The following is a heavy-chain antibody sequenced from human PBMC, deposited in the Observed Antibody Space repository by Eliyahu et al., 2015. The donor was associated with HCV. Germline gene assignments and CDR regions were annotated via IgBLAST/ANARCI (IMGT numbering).Heavy chain of an antibody. V-gene: IGHV3-23*01. D-gene: IGHD6-13*01. CDR1: GFTFSSXA. CDR2: ISGSGGST. CDR3: ATTLAAAGRNDYYYYGMDV. J-gene: IGHJ6*02. Sequence: EVQLLESGGGLVQPGGSLRLSCAASGFTFSSXAMSWVRQAXGKGLEWVSAISGSGGSTYYADSVKGRFTISRDNSKNTLYLQMNSLRAEDTAVYYCATTLAAAGRNDYYYYGMDVWGQGTTVTVSS.